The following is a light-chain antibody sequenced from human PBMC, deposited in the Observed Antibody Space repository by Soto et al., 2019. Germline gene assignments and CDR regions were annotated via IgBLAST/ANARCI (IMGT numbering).Light chain of an antibody. J-gene: IGKJ3*01. CDR1: QSVSSSY. CDR3: EEYCSSPFT. CDR2: GVF. Sequence: EIVLTQSPGTLSLSPGERATLSCRASQSVSSSYLAWYQQKPGQAPRLLIYGVFSRATGIPDRFSGSGSGTDFTLTIRRLEPEDFAVYYGEEYCSSPFTFGPGTKVDIK. V-gene: IGKV3-20*01.